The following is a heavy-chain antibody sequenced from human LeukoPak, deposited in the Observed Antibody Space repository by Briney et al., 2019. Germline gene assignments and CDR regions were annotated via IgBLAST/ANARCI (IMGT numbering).Heavy chain of an antibody. V-gene: IGHV3-53*01. D-gene: IGHD1-14*01. Sequence: GGSLRLSCAASGISVSSNYMNWVRQAPGKGLGWVSVIYSGGSTYYADSVKGRFTISRDNSKNTLYLHIKSLRAEDTAVYYCARDMSPWETRNPDAFDIWGQGTMVTVSS. J-gene: IGHJ3*02. CDR2: IYSGGST. CDR1: GISVSSNY. CDR3: ARDMSPWETRNPDAFDI.